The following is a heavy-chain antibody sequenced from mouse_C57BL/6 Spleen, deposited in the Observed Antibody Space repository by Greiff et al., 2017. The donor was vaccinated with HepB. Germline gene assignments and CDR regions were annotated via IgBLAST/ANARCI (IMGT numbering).Heavy chain of an antibody. CDR2: INYDGSST. CDR1: GFTFSDYY. Sequence: EVMLVESEGGLVQPGSSMKLSCTASGFTFSDYYMAWVRQVPEKGLEWVANINYDGSSTYYLDSLKSRFIISRDNAKNILYLQMSSLKSEDTATYYCARIEVGHYYAMDYWGQGTSVTVSS. CDR3: ARIEVGHYYAMDY. V-gene: IGHV5-16*01. D-gene: IGHD4-1*01. J-gene: IGHJ4*01.